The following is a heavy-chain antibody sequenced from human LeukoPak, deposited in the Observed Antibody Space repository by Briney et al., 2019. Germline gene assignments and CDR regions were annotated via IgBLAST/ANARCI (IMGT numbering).Heavy chain of an antibody. V-gene: IGHV4-4*02. CDR1: GDSISTNHW. CDR3: ARAPVATPSEFDY. D-gene: IGHD5-12*01. Sequence: SETLSLTCAVSGDSISTNHWWRWVRQPPGKGLEWIGEVYHSGSTNYNPSLKSRVTISVDKSKNLFSLKLTSVTAADTAMYYCARAPVATPSEFDYWGQGTLVTVSS. J-gene: IGHJ4*02. CDR2: VYHSGST.